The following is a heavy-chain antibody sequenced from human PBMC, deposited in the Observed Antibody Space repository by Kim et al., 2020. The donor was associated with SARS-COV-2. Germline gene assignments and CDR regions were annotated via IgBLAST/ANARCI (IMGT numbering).Heavy chain of an antibody. D-gene: IGHD3-10*01. CDR1: GGTFSSYA. Sequence: SVKVSCKASGGTFSSYAISWVRQAPGQGLKWMGGIIPIFGTANYAQKFQGRVTITADESTSTAYMELSSLRSEDTAVYYCASPLWFGELHAYYYYGMDVWGQGTTVTVSS. CDR3: ASPLWFGELHAYYYYGMDV. CDR2: IIPIFGTA. J-gene: IGHJ6*02. V-gene: IGHV1-69*13.